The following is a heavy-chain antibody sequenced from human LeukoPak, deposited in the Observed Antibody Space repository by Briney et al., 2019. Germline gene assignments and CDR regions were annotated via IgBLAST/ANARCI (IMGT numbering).Heavy chain of an antibody. CDR3: ARDLGSSWYGGPYYYYGMDV. D-gene: IGHD6-13*01. V-gene: IGHV3-21*01. CDR1: GFTFSSYS. J-gene: IGHJ6*02. Sequence: GGSLRLSCAASGFTFSSYSMNWVRQAPGKGLEWVSSISSSSSYIYYADSVKGRFTISRDNAKNSLYLQMNSLRAEDTAVYYCARDLGSSWYGGPYYYYGMDVWGQGTTVTVSS. CDR2: ISSSSSYI.